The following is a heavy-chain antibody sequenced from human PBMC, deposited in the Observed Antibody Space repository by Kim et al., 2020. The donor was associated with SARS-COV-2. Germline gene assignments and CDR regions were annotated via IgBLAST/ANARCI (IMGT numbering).Heavy chain of an antibody. CDR3: ARDASGWYGEGYYYGMDV. V-gene: IGHV1-69*01. Sequence: QGRVTITADESTSTAYMELSSLRSEDTAVYYCARDASGWYGEGYYYGMDVWGQGTTVTVSS. J-gene: IGHJ6*02. D-gene: IGHD6-19*01.